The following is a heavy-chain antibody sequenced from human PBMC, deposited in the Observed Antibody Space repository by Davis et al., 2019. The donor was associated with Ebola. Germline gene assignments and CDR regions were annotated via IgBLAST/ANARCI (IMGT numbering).Heavy chain of an antibody. Sequence: PSETLSLTCTVTGDSSFSGDHYLSWVRQHPGKGLEWIGYIYYNGRSYFNPSLKSRGFISVDTSKKQFSLKLNSVTVADTAVYFCARRLAAHGYFDSWGQGTLVTVSS. D-gene: IGHD6-13*01. CDR1: GDSSFSGDHY. CDR3: ARRLAAHGYFDS. CDR2: IYYNGRS. V-gene: IGHV4-31*03. J-gene: IGHJ4*02.